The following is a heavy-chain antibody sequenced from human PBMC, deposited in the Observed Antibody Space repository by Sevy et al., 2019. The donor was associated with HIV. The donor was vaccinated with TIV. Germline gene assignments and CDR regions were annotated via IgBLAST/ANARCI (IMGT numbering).Heavy chain of an antibody. D-gene: IGHD3-22*01. J-gene: IGHJ4*02. V-gene: IGHV1-24*01. Sequence: ASVKVSCKVSGYTLAKFSIHWVRQAPGKGLEWMTSFDPEDGDPGDGKKIYAQKFLGRVTMTEDTSTDTAYMELNSLRSDDTAVYYCATTKDYYDSSGYPFDYWGQGTLVTVSS. CDR1: GYTLAKFS. CDR3: ATTKDYYDSSGYPFDY. CDR2: FDPEDGDPGDGKK.